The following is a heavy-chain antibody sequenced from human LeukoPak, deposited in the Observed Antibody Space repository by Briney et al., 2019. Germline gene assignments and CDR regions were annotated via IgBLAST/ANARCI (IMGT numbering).Heavy chain of an antibody. Sequence: SETLSLTCTVSGVSISSSNSNWGWIRQPPGKGLEWIGSIYYSGNTYYNASLKSRVTISVDTAKNQFSLKLTSVTAADTAVYYCARQTGSGLFTLPGGQGTLVTVSS. J-gene: IGHJ4*02. CDR2: IYYSGNT. D-gene: IGHD3-10*01. CDR3: ARQTGSGLFTLP. V-gene: IGHV4-39*01. CDR1: GVSISSSNSN.